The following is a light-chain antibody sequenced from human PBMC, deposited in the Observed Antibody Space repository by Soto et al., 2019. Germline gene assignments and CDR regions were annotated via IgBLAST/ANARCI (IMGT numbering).Light chain of an antibody. CDR3: AAWDDSLRAHVV. CDR1: RSNVGSNF. Sequence: QSVLTQPPSASGTPGQRVTISCSGSRSNVGSNFVYWYQQLPGTAPKLLIYKNDQRPSGVPDRFSGSKSDTSASLAISGLRAEDEADYYCAAWDDSLRAHVVFGGGTKLTVL. V-gene: IGLV1-47*01. J-gene: IGLJ2*01. CDR2: KND.